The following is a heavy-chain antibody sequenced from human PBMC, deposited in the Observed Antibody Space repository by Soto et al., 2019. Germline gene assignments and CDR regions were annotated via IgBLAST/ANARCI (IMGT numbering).Heavy chain of an antibody. D-gene: IGHD2-21*01. CDR1: GDSISSSYY. V-gene: IGHV4-39*01. CDR2: VYYTGFT. CDR3: ERLPVVVIALGYFDP. Sequence: SETLCLTCTVSGDSISSSYYWGWVRQPPGKGLECIGAVYYTGFTYYSPSLKSRLTISLDTSKNQFSLRLSSVTAADTAIYYCERLPVVVIALGYFDPWGPGTLVTVSS. J-gene: IGHJ5*02.